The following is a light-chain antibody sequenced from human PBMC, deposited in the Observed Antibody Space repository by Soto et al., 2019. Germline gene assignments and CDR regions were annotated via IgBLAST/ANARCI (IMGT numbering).Light chain of an antibody. V-gene: IGLV2-14*03. Sequence: QSALTQPASVSGSPGQSITISCTGTSSDVGSYNFGSWYQQIPSTAPNLIISEVYNRPSGVSNRFSGSKFGNTASLTISGLQAEDEADFYCCPYTTTVTHVFGTGTKLTVL. J-gene: IGLJ1*01. CDR1: SSDVGSYNF. CDR2: EVY. CDR3: CPYTTTVTHV.